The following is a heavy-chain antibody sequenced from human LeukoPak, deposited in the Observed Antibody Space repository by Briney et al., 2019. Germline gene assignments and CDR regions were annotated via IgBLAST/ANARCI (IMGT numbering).Heavy chain of an antibody. CDR3: AKLLGTATRYDY. CDR1: GFTFSASW. Sequence: TVGSLRLSCVTSGFTFSASWMSWVRQAPGKGLEWVASINPDGSTRHHVDSVKGRFTISRDNAKKSLSLQMGALRAEDTAVYFCAKLLGTATRYDYWGLGTLVIVSS. D-gene: IGHD1-7*01. J-gene: IGHJ4*02. V-gene: IGHV3-7*01. CDR2: INPDGSTR.